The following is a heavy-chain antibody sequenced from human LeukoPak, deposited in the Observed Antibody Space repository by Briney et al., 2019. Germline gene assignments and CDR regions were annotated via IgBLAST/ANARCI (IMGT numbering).Heavy chain of an antibody. CDR1: AFIFSGHW. Sequence: PGGSLRLSCEGSAFIFSGHWMNWVRQTPGKGLEWVASIKEDGSERQYVDSVKGRFSISRDNTKGSLFLQLNSLRAEDTAVYYCARDCGILRTDCGDALDIWGQGTMVTVSS. J-gene: IGHJ3*02. CDR3: ARDCGILRTDCGDALDI. D-gene: IGHD2-21*01. CDR2: IKEDGSER. V-gene: IGHV3-7*03.